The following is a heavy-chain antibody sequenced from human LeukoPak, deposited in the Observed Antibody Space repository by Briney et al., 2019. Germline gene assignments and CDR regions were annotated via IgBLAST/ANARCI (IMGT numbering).Heavy chain of an antibody. CDR2: ISSSGSTI. CDR3: ARAITSAGRPDY. Sequence: GGSLRLSCAASGFTFSSYEMNWVRQPPGRGLEWVSYISSSGSTINYADSVKGRFTISRDNAKNSLYLQMNSLRAEDTAVYYCARAITSAGRPDYWGQGSLVSVSS. CDR1: GFTFSSYE. V-gene: IGHV3-48*03. J-gene: IGHJ4*02. D-gene: IGHD5-12*01.